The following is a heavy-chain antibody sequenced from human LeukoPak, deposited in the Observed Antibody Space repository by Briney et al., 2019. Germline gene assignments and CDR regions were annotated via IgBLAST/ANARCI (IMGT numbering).Heavy chain of an antibody. D-gene: IGHD2-21*01. J-gene: IGHJ4*02. CDR3: ARDYSTRYFDS. V-gene: IGHV4-59*01. CDR1: GGSISSYY. CDR2: IYYSGST. Sequence: TPSETLSLTCTVSGGSISSYYWSWIRQPPGKGLEWIGYIYYSGSTNYNPSLKSRVTISVDTSKNQFSLKLSSVTAADTAVHYCARDYSTRYFDSWGQGTLVTVSS.